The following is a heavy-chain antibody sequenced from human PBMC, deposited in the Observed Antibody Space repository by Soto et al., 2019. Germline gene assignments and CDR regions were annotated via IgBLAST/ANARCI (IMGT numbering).Heavy chain of an antibody. Sequence: EVQLLESGGGLVQPGGSLRLSCAASGFTFSSYAMSWVRQAPGKGLEWVSAISGSGGSTYYADSVKGRFTISRDNSKNTLYLQMDSLRAEDTDVYYCAKGRRVTALYCYYGMDVWGQGPKVTVSS. CDR3: AKGRRVTALYCYYGMDV. D-gene: IGHD2-21*02. CDR1: GFTFSSYA. V-gene: IGHV3-23*01. CDR2: ISGSGGST. J-gene: IGHJ6*02.